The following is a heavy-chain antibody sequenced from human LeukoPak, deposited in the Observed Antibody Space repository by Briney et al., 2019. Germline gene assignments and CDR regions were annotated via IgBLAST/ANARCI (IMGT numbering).Heavy chain of an antibody. Sequence: GGSLRLSCAASGFTFSSYAMSWVRQAPGKGLEWVSAISGSGGSTYYADSVKGRFTISRDNSKNTLYLQMNSLRAEDTAVYYCARDWYDNSDAFDIWGQGTMVTVSS. J-gene: IGHJ3*02. V-gene: IGHV3-23*01. CDR3: ARDWYDNSDAFDI. D-gene: IGHD3-9*01. CDR1: GFTFSSYA. CDR2: ISGSGGST.